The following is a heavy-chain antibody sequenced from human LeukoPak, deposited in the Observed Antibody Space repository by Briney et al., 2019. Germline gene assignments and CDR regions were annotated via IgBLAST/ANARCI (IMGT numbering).Heavy chain of an antibody. J-gene: IGHJ3*02. D-gene: IGHD2-15*01. CDR1: GFIFSSYG. V-gene: IGHV3-23*01. CDR3: AKRLGSNDNAFDI. CDR2: ISGSGSKT. Sequence: GGSLRLSCAASGFIFSSYGMSWVRQTPGKGLEWVSAISGSGSKTCYGDSVKGRFTISRDNSKNTLYLQMNSLRVEDTAVYYCAKRLGSNDNAFDIWGQGTTVTVSS.